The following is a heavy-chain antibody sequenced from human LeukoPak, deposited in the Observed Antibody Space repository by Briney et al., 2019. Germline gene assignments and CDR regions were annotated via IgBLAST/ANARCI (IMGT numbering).Heavy chain of an antibody. CDR3: ARVGATGLTYYFDH. D-gene: IGHD1-26*01. CDR1: GGSISSYY. Sequence: SETLSLTCTVSGGSISSYYWSWIRQPPGKGLKWIGYIYYSGSTNYNPSLKSRVTISVDTSKNQFSLKLSSVTAADTAVYYCARVGATGLTYYFDHWGQGTLVTVSS. J-gene: IGHJ4*02. V-gene: IGHV4-59*01. CDR2: IYYSGST.